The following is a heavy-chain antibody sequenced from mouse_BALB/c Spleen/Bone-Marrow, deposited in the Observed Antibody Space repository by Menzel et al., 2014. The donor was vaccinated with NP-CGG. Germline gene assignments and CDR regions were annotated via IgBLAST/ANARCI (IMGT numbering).Heavy chain of an antibody. CDR2: ISSGSSTI. CDR1: GFTFSSFG. Sequence: DVQLQESGGGLVQPGGSRKLSCAASGFTFSSFGMHWVRQAPEKGLEWVAYISSGSSTIYYADTVMGRFTISRDNPKNTLYLQMSSLKSEDTAMYYCAREVLRDYFDYWGQGTTLTVSS. D-gene: IGHD1-1*01. V-gene: IGHV5-17*02. CDR3: AREVLRDYFDY. J-gene: IGHJ2*01.